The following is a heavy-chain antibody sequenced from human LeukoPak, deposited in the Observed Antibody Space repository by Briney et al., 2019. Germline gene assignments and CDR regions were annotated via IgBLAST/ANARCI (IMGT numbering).Heavy chain of an antibody. CDR2: IYSSGST. CDR1: GGSISISSYY. CDR3: ARGQPYSKSKNWFDP. V-gene: IGHV4-4*07. D-gene: IGHD4-11*01. J-gene: IGHJ5*02. Sequence: SETLSLTCTVSGGSISISSYYWSWIRQPAGKGLEWIGRIYSSGSTNYNPSLKSRVTVSVDTSKNQYSLKLSSVTAADTAVYYCARGQPYSKSKNWFDPWGQGTLVTVSS.